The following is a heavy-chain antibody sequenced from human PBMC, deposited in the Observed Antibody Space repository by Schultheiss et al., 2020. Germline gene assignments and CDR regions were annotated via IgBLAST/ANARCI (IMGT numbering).Heavy chain of an antibody. CDR2: IYYSGST. V-gene: IGHV4-39*07. Sequence: SQTLSLTCSVSGGSISSSSYYWGWIRQPPGKGLEWIGSIYYSGSTYYNPSLKSRVTISVDRSKNQFSLNLSSVTAADTAVYYCARNVPSYQYYDMDVWGQGTTVTVSS. CDR1: GGSISSSSYY. CDR3: ARNVPSYQYYDMDV. J-gene: IGHJ6*02.